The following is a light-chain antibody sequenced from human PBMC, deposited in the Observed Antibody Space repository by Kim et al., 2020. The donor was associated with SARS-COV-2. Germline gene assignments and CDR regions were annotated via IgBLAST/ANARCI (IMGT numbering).Light chain of an antibody. CDR1: QSVSSN. CDR2: GAS. Sequence: SPGERAALTSRASQSVSSNLAWYQQKPGQAPRHLIYGASTRATGIPARCSSSGSGTEFTLTISSLQSEDFAVYYCQQYNNWPPTFGQGTKVDIK. J-gene: IGKJ1*01. V-gene: IGKV3-15*01. CDR3: QQYNNWPPT.